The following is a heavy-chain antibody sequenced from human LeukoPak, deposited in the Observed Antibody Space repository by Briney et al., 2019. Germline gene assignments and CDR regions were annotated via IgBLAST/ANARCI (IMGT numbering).Heavy chain of an antibody. Sequence: SETLSLTCTVSGDSMSDSYWSWIRQPAGKGLEWIGRIYASGSTNYNPSLKSRVTLSVDTSSNQFSLTLSSVTAADTAVYHCARDIRSHNGPGGYYYYYMDVWGKGTTVTVPS. CDR3: ARDIRSHNGPGGYYYYYMDV. J-gene: IGHJ6*03. D-gene: IGHD2-8*01. CDR1: GDSMSDSY. V-gene: IGHV4-4*07. CDR2: IYASGST.